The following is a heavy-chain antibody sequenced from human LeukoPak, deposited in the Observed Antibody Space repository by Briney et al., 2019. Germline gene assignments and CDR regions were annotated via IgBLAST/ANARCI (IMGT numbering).Heavy chain of an antibody. D-gene: IGHD3-16*01. CDR3: TSLSPLAY. V-gene: IGHV3-73*01. J-gene: IGHJ4*02. CDR2: IRTKSAGYAT. Sequence: GGSLGLSCAASGFTFSGSNMHWVRQASGKGLEWVGRIRTKSAGYATAYGALVKGRFTISRDDSKNMAYLQMDSLKTEDTAVHYCTSLSPLAYWGQGSLVTVSS. CDR1: GFTFSGSN.